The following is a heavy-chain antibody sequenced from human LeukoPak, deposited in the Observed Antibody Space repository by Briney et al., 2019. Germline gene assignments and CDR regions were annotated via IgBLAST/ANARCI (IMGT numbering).Heavy chain of an antibody. CDR2: IYHSGST. D-gene: IGHD6-19*01. Sequence: SETLSLTCTVSGGSISSDYWSWIRQPPGKGLEWIGYIYHSGSTNYNPSLKSRVTVSVDTSKNQFSLKLNSVTAADTAVYYCARSLSSAWYAYDYWGQATLVTVSS. J-gene: IGHJ4*02. CDR1: GGSISSDY. CDR3: ARSLSSAWYAYDY. V-gene: IGHV4-59*01.